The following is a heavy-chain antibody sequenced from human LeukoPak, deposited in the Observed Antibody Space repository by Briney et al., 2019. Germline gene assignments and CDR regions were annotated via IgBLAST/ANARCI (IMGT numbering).Heavy chain of an antibody. CDR1: GGSFSGYY. CDR3: ARGWSTPMDV. D-gene: IGHD6-19*01. CDR2: INHSGST. Sequence: SETLSLTCAVYGGSFSGYYWSWIRQPPGKGLEWIGEINHSGSTNYNPSLKSRVTISVDTSKNQFSLKLSSVTAADTAVYYCARGWSTPMDVWGQGTTVTVSS. V-gene: IGHV4-34*01. J-gene: IGHJ6*02.